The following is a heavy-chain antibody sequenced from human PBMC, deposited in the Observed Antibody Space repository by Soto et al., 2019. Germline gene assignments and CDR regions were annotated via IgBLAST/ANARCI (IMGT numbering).Heavy chain of an antibody. CDR2: IYHSGST. CDR1: GGSISSGGYS. V-gene: IGHV4-30-2*01. D-gene: IGHD3-3*01. J-gene: IGHJ5*02. CDR3: ARSNDFWSGYYSGWFDP. Sequence: PSETLSLTCAASGGSISSGGYSWSWIRQPPGKGLEWIGYIYHSGSTYYNPSLKSRVTISVDRSKNQFSLKLSSVTAADTAVYYCARSNDFWSGYYSGWFDPWGQGTLVTVSS.